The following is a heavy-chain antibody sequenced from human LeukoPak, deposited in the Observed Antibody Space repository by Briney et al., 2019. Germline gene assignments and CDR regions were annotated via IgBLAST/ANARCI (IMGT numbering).Heavy chain of an antibody. Sequence: SETLSLTCAVYGGSFSSYYWSWIRQPPGKGLEWIGYIYYSGSTNYNPSLKSRVTISVDTSKNQFSLRLSSVTAADTALYYCASLAPAGIEVPFDIWGQGTMVTVSS. D-gene: IGHD6-13*01. J-gene: IGHJ3*02. V-gene: IGHV4-59*01. CDR2: IYYSGST. CDR3: ASLAPAGIEVPFDI. CDR1: GGSFSSYY.